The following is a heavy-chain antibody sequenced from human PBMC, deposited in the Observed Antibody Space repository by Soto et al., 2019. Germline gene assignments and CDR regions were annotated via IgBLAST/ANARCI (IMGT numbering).Heavy chain of an antibody. V-gene: IGHV4-4*07. Sequence: KTSETLSLTCTVSGGSISSYYWSWIRQPAGKGLEWIGRIYTSGSTNYNPSLKSRVTMSVDTSKNQFSLKLSSVTAADTAVYYCARWAQGRLSGVYDYVWGSYRSYYFDYWGQGTLVTVSS. D-gene: IGHD3-16*02. CDR1: GGSISSYY. J-gene: IGHJ4*02. CDR2: IYTSGST. CDR3: ARWAQGRLSGVYDYVWGSYRSYYFDY.